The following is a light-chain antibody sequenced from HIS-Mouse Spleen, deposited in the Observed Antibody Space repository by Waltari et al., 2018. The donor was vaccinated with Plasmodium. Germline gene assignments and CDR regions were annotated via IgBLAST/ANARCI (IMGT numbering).Light chain of an antibody. CDR1: SSDAGGYND. V-gene: IGLV2-11*02. Sequence: QSALTQPRSVSGSPGQSVTISCTGPSSDAGGYNDVPWYQQHPGKAPKLMIYDVSKRPSGVPDRFSGSKSGNTASLTISGLQAEDEADYYCCSYAGSYTWVFGGGTKLTVL. J-gene: IGLJ2*01. CDR3: CSYAGSYTWV. CDR2: DVS.